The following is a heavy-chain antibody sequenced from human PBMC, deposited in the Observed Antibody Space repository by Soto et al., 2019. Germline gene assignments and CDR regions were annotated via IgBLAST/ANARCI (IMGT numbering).Heavy chain of an antibody. Sequence: GETLKISCKGSGYSFTSYWIGWVRQMPVKGLECMGIIYPGDSDTRYSPSFQGQVTISADRSIRTAYLQWSSLKASDTAMYYCARPPTVRPRYCSGRSSYWGLHYYYYGMDFWGQLTTVNVSS. J-gene: IGHJ6*01. CDR1: GYSFTSYW. CDR3: ARPPTVRPRYCSGRSSYWGLHYYYYGMDF. V-gene: IGHV5-51*01. D-gene: IGHD2-15*01. CDR2: IYPGDSDT.